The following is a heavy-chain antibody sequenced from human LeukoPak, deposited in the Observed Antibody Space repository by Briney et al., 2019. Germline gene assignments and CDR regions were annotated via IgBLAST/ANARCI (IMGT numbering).Heavy chain of an antibody. CDR1: GFTFISYA. D-gene: IGHD5-18*01. J-gene: IGHJ4*02. CDR2: INGGGDAT. CDR3: AKAPDTYGYMRFDS. V-gene: IGHV3-23*01. Sequence: GSLRLSCAASGFTFISYAMTWVRQAPGKGLEWVAAINGGGDATNYADSVKGRFTISRDTSQNTLYLQMNSLRAEDTAVYYCAKAPDTYGYMRFDSWGQGTLVTVSS.